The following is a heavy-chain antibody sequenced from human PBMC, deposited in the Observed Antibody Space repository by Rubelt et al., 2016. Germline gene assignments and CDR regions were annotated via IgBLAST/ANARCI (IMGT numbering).Heavy chain of an antibody. CDR3: ARVGYSGYDPHY. CDR2: LYYSGST. D-gene: IGHD5-12*01. J-gene: IGHJ4*02. CDR1: GGSISSSSYY. Sequence: QLQLQESGPGLVKPSETLSLTCTVSGGSISSSSYYWGWIRQPPGKGLEWIGSLYYSGSTYYNPSLKSRVTISVDPSKNQFALKLSSVTAADTAVYYCARVGYSGYDPHYWGQGTLVTVSS. V-gene: IGHV4-39*07.